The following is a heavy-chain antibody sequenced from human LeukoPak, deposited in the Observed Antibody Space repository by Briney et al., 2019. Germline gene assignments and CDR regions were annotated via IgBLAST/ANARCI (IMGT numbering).Heavy chain of an antibody. CDR3: ARDPPGSHYGMDG. CDR1: GPSFSDYY. CDR2: ITNSGSTM. J-gene: IGHJ6*01. V-gene: IGHV3-11*01. Sequence: GALRLSCAASGPSFSDYYMSWIRQAPGKGLEWVSYITNSGSTMYYADSVKGRFTISRDNAKNSLFLQMNSLRAEDTAVYYCARDPPGSHYGMDGWGQGTTVTVSS.